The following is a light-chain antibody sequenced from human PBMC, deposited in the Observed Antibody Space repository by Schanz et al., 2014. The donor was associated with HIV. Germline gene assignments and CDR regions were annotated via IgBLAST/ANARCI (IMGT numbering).Light chain of an antibody. CDR2: GAS. CDR1: QSVSSS. V-gene: IGKV3-20*01. J-gene: IGKJ4*01. Sequence: EIVLTQSPATLSVSPGERATLSCRASQSVSSSLAWYQQKPGQAPSLLMYGASNRAAGIPDRFSGTGSGTDFTLTISRLEPEDFAVYFCQYFGNSGGTFGGGTKVEIK. CDR3: QYFGNSGGT.